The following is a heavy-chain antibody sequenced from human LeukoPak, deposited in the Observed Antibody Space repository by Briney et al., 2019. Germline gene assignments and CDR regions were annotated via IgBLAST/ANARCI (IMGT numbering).Heavy chain of an antibody. D-gene: IGHD3-22*01. Sequence: GGSLRLSCAASGFTFSSYAMHWVREAPGKGLEWGAVISYDGSNKYYADSVKGRFTISRDNSKNTLYLQMNSLRAEDTAVYYCARSYDSSGYEARLGYYYYGMDVWGQGTTVTVSS. CDR2: ISYDGSNK. CDR3: ARSYDSSGYEARLGYYYYGMDV. V-gene: IGHV3-30*04. J-gene: IGHJ6*02. CDR1: GFTFSSYA.